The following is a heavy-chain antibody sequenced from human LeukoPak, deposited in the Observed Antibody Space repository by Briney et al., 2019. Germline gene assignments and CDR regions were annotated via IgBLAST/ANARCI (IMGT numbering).Heavy chain of an antibody. Sequence: GASVKVSCKSSGYTFTSYGISWVRQAPGQGLEWMGWISAYNGNVNYAQKLQGRVTMTTDTSTSTAYMELRSLRSDDTAVHYCARETTPRYDSSGYRPPLFDYWGQGTLVTVSS. CDR1: GYTFTSYG. V-gene: IGHV1-18*01. CDR3: ARETTPRYDSSGYRPPLFDY. J-gene: IGHJ4*02. CDR2: ISAYNGNV. D-gene: IGHD3-22*01.